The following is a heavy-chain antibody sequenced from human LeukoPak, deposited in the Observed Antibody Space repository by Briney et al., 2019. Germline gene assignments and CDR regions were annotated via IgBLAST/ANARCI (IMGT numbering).Heavy chain of an antibody. Sequence: ASVKVSCKASGYTFISYGISWVRQAPGQGLEWMGWISAYNGNTNYAQKLQGRVTMTTDTSTSTAYMELRSLRSDDTAVYYCARDGHDSHSKPLSDYWGQGTLVTVSS. CDR3: ARDGHDSHSKPLSDY. CDR1: GYTFISYG. D-gene: IGHD1-14*01. V-gene: IGHV1-18*01. CDR2: ISAYNGNT. J-gene: IGHJ4*02.